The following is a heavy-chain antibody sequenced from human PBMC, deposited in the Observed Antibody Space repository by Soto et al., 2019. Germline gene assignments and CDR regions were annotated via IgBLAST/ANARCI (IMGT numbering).Heavy chain of an antibody. J-gene: IGHJ6*02. CDR2: ISSSGSTI. D-gene: IGHD5-18*01. Sequence: GGSLRLSCAASGFTFSSYEMNWVRQAPGKGLEWVSYISSSGSTIYYADSVKGRFTISRDKAKNSLYLQMNSLRAEDTAVYYCARMGLRGYGYGYLFDYYGMDVWGQGTTVTVSS. CDR3: ARMGLRGYGYGYLFDYYGMDV. V-gene: IGHV3-48*03. CDR1: GFTFSSYE.